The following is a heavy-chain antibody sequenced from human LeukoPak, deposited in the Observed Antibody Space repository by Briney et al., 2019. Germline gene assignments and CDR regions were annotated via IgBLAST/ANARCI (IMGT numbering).Heavy chain of an antibody. J-gene: IGHJ6*02. CDR3: ARADESLVYGMDV. CDR1: GGSISSSSYY. V-gene: IGHV4-39*07. Sequence: SETLSLTCTVSGGSISSSSYYWGWIRQPPGKGLEWIGGIYYSGSTYYNPSLKSRVTISVDTSKNQFSLKLSSVTAADAAIYYCARADESLVYGMDVWGPGTTVIVSS. CDR2: IYYSGST.